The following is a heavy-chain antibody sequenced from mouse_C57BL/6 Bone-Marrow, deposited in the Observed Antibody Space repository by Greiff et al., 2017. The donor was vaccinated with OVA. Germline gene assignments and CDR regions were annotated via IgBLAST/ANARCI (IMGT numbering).Heavy chain of an antibody. CDR3: ARADGLYAMDY. CDR1: GFSLSTSGMG. J-gene: IGHJ4*01. V-gene: IGHV8-12*01. D-gene: IGHD2-3*01. Sequence: QVTLKECGPGILQSSQTLSLTCSFSGFSLSTSGMGVSWIRQPSGKGLEWLAHIYWDDDKRYNPSLKSRLTISKDTSRNQVFLKITSVDTADTATYYCARADGLYAMDYWGQGTSVTGSS. CDR2: IYWDDDK.